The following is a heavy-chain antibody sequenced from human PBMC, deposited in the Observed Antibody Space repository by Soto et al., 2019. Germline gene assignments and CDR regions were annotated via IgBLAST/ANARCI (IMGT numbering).Heavy chain of an antibody. CDR1: GFTFRSYA. V-gene: IGHV3-30*07. CDR3: AKEKISTSCCNWFDP. J-gene: IGHJ5*02. Sequence: PGXSLRLSCAASGFTFRSYALDWVRQAPVKGLEWVAVISYDGTNKYYADSVKGRFTISRDNSKNTPSLQMNSLRGEDTAVYYCAKEKISTSCCNWFDPWGQGTLVTVSS. CDR2: ISYDGTNK. D-gene: IGHD2-2*01.